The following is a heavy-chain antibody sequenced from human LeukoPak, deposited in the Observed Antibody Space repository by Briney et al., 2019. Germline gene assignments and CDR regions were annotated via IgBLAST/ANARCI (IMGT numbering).Heavy chain of an antibody. J-gene: IGHJ4*02. Sequence: PSETLSLTCAVYGGSFRGYYWSWIRQPLGKGLEWIGEINHSGSTNYNPSLKSRVTISVDTSKNQFSLKLSSVTAADTAVYYCARGRVVVVAATGHYFDYWGQGTLVTVSS. CDR2: INHSGST. D-gene: IGHD2-15*01. CDR3: ARGRVVVVAATGHYFDY. CDR1: GGSFRGYY. V-gene: IGHV4-34*01.